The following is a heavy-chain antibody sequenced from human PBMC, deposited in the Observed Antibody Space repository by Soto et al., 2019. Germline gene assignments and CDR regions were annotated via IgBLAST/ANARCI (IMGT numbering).Heavy chain of an antibody. V-gene: IGHV1-69*13. J-gene: IGHJ4*02. CDR2: IIPIFGTA. CDR3: ARVLSLKAAIYDY. CDR1: GGTFSSYA. Sequence: GASVKVSCKASGGTFSSYAISWVRQAPGQGLEWMGGIIPIFGTANYAQKFQGRVTITADESTSTAYMELSSLRSEDTAVYYCARVLSLKAAIYDYWGQGTLVTVSS. D-gene: IGHD2-2*02.